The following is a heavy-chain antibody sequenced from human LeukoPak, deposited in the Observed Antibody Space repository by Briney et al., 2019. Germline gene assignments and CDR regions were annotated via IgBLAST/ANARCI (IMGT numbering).Heavy chain of an antibody. D-gene: IGHD3-22*01. CDR3: ARVNCYYDSSGYYYPLDY. CDR2: IIPIFGTA. V-gene: IGHV1-69*13. J-gene: IGHJ4*02. CDR1: GGTFSSYA. Sequence: ASVKVSCKASGGTFSSYAISWVRQAPGQGLEWMGGIIPIFGTANYAQKFQGRVTITADESTSTAYMELSSLRSDDTAVYYCARVNCYYDSSGYYYPLDYWGQGALVTVSS.